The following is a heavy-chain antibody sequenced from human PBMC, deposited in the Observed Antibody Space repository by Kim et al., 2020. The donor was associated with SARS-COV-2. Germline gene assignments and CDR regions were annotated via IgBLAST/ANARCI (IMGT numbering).Heavy chain of an antibody. CDR2: ISAYNDNT. CDR3: AREGYYHGSGTYSPPKYYGMDV. Sequence: ASVKVSCKTSGYTFSNYGFSWVRQAPGQGLEWMGWISAYNDNTNYAEKFQGRVFMTTDTATRTAYMDLRSLTSDDTAVYYCAREGYYHGSGTYSPPKYYGMDVGGQGPAVIVSS. D-gene: IGHD3-10*01. V-gene: IGHV1-18*01. CDR1: GYTFSNYG. J-gene: IGHJ6*02.